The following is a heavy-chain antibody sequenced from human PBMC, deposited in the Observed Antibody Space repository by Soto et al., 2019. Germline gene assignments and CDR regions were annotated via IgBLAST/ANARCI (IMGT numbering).Heavy chain of an antibody. Sequence: QMQLVQSGPEVKKPGTSVKVSCKASGFTFTSSAVQWVRQARGQRLEWIGWIVVGSGNTNYAQKFQERVTITRDMSTCTAYMELSSLRSEDTAVYYCAAEGYYYDSSGRNWFDPWGQGTLVTVSS. CDR3: AAEGYYYDSSGRNWFDP. J-gene: IGHJ5*02. CDR1: GFTFTSSA. CDR2: IVVGSGNT. D-gene: IGHD3-22*01. V-gene: IGHV1-58*01.